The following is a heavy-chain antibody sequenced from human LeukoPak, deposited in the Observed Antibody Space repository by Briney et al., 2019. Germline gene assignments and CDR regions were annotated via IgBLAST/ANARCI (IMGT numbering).Heavy chain of an antibody. CDR1: GFTFSSYS. D-gene: IGHD3-10*01. Sequence: PGGSLRLSCAASGFTFSSYSMNWVRQAPGKGLEWVSYISSSSSTIYYADSVKGRFTISRDNAKNSLYLQMNSLRDEDTAVYYCARDGMVRGVIIWDAFDIWDQGTMVTVSS. CDR3: ARDGMVRGVIIWDAFDI. CDR2: ISSSSSTI. J-gene: IGHJ3*02. V-gene: IGHV3-48*02.